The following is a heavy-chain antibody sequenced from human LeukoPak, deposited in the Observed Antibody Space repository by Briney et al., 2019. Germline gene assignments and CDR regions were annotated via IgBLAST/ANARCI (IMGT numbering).Heavy chain of an antibody. CDR2: IIPIFGTA. CDR1: GGTFSSHA. D-gene: IGHD2-21*02. V-gene: IGHV1-69*13. J-gene: IGHJ6*02. CDR3: ARDILAYCGGDCYPIYYYYGMDV. Sequence: GASVKVSCKASGGTFSSHAISWVRQAPGQGLEWMGGIIPIFGTANYAQKFQGRVTITADESTSTAYMELSSLRSEDTAVYYCARDILAYCGGDCYPIYYYYGMDVWGQGTTVTVSS.